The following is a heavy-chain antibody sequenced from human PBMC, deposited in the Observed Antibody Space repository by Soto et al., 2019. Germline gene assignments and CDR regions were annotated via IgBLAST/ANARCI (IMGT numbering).Heavy chain of an antibody. CDR1: GFTFSSYA. J-gene: IGHJ6*02. Sequence: HPGGSLRLSCAASGFTFSSYAMSWVRQAPGKGLEWVSAISGSGGSTYYADSVKGRFTISRDNSKNTLYLQMNSLRAEDTAVYYCEKAGYCSSNSCYFLSQPEVWGQGTTVTVSS. V-gene: IGHV3-23*01. D-gene: IGHD2-2*01. CDR3: EKAGYCSSNSCYFLSQPEV. CDR2: ISGSGGST.